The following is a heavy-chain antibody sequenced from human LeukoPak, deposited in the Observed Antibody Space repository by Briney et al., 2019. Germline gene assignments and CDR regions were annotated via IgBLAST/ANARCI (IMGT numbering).Heavy chain of an antibody. CDR3: ATVYSYDSSAYYRLDY. V-gene: IGHV1-24*01. CDR2: FDPEDGER. D-gene: IGHD3-22*01. Sequence: GASVKVSCKVSGYTLTELSMHWVRQAPGKGLEWMGGFDPEDGERFYAQKFQGRVTMTEDTSTDTAYMGLSSLRSEDTAVYYCATVYSYDSSAYYRLDYWGQGTLVTVSS. CDR1: GYTLTELS. J-gene: IGHJ4*02.